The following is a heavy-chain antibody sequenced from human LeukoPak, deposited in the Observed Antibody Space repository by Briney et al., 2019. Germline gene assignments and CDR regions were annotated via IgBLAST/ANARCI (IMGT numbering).Heavy chain of an antibody. CDR2: INHSGST. CDR1: GGSFSGYY. Sequence: KPSETLSLTCAVYGGSFSGYYWSWIRQPPGKGLEWIGEINHSGSTNYNPSLKSRVTISVDTSKNQFSLKLSSVTAADTAVYYCAIPSYYDSSGALDYWGQGTLVTVSS. D-gene: IGHD3-22*01. J-gene: IGHJ4*02. CDR3: AIPSYYDSSGALDY. V-gene: IGHV4-34*01.